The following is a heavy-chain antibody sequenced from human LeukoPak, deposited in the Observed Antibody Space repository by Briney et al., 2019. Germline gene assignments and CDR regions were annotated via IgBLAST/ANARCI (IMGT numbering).Heavy chain of an antibody. CDR1: GYTFTSYY. V-gene: IGHV1-46*01. Sequence: GASVKVSCKASGYTFTSYYMHWVRQAPGQGLEWMGIINPSGGSTSYAQKFQGRVTMTRDTSTSTVYMELSSLRSEDTAVYYCARERDYYDSSGRYFDYWGQGTLVTVSS. CDR3: ARERDYYDSSGRYFDY. D-gene: IGHD3-22*01. J-gene: IGHJ4*02. CDR2: INPSGGST.